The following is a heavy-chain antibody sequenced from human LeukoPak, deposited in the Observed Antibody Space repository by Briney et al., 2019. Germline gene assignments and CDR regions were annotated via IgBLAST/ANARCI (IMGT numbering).Heavy chain of an antibody. CDR3: VRDSYGTS. CDR2: IYTGGNT. J-gene: IGHJ5*02. Sequence: PGGSLRLSCAVSGFTVSSSYMSWVRQSPGKGLEWVAIIYTGGNTYYADSVRGRFTISRDNSKNTLYLEMNGLRDEDTAVYYCVRDSYGTSWGQGTLVTVSS. D-gene: IGHD3-16*01. CDR1: GFTVSSSY. V-gene: IGHV3-66*01.